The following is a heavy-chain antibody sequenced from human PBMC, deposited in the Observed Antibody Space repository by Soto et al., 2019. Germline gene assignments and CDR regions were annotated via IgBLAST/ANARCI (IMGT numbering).Heavy chain of an antibody. V-gene: IGHV4-31*03. CDR2: MYNSGTT. Sequence: SETLSLTCTVSGGSINSGGYFWTWVRQHPGKGLEWIGYMYNSGTTYYTSSLKSRVNISGDTSKNQFSLRLSSVTAADTAVYFCARHRHPRGTVGATSPLDPWGQGTQVTVSS. D-gene: IGHD1-26*01. J-gene: IGHJ5*02. CDR3: ARHRHPRGTVGATSPLDP. CDR1: GGSINSGGYF.